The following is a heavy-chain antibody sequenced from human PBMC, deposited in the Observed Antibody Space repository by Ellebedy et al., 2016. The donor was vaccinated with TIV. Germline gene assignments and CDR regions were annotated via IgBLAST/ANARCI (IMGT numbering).Heavy chain of an antibody. CDR3: ARARYGYSSSCPTH. J-gene: IGHJ4*02. CDR2: ISYDGSNK. CDR1: GFTFSSYA. V-gene: IGHV3-30-3*01. D-gene: IGHD6-13*01. Sequence: GGSLRLSXAASGFTFSSYAMHWVRQAPGKGLEWVAVISYDGSNKYYADSVKGRFTISRDNSKNTLYLQMNSLRAEDTAVYYCARARYGYSSSCPTHWGQGTLVTVSS.